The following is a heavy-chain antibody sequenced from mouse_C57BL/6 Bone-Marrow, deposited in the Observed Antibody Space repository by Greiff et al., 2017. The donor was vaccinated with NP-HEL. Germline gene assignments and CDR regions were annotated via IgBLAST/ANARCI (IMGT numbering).Heavy chain of an antibody. J-gene: IGHJ2*01. D-gene: IGHD6-1*01. V-gene: IGHV1-19*01. Sequence: VHVKQSGPVLVKPGASVKMSCKASGYTFTDYYMNWVKQSHGKSLEWIGVINPYNGGTSYNQKFKGKATLTVDKSSSTAYMELNSLTSEDSAVYYCARSSDPFDYWGQGTTLTVSS. CDR2: INPYNGGT. CDR1: GYTFTDYY. CDR3: ARSSDPFDY.